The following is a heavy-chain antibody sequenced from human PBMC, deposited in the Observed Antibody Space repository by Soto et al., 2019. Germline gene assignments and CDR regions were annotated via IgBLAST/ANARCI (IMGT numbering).Heavy chain of an antibody. CDR3: ARDNDGDPYWYFDL. Sequence: QVQLVESGGGVVQPGRSLRLSCAASGFTFSSYGMHWVRQAPGKGLEWVAVIWYDGSNKYYADSVKGRFTISRDNSKNTLYRQMNRLRAEDTAVYYCARDNDGDPYWYFDLWGRGTLVTVSS. D-gene: IGHD7-27*01. J-gene: IGHJ2*01. V-gene: IGHV3-33*01. CDR2: IWYDGSNK. CDR1: GFTFSSYG.